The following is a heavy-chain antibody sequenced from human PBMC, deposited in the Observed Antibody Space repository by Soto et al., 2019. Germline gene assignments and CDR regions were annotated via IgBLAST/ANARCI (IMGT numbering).Heavy chain of an antibody. CDR2: IYYSGST. D-gene: IGHD3-10*01. J-gene: IGHJ5*02. Sequence: PSETLSLTCTVSGGSISSYYWSWIRQPPGKELEWIGYIYYSGSTNYNPSLKSRVTISVDTSKNQFSLKLSSVTAADTAVYYCARGSHYYGSGSYYRAWFDPWGQGTLVTVSS. V-gene: IGHV4-59*08. CDR3: ARGSHYYGSGSYYRAWFDP. CDR1: GGSISSYY.